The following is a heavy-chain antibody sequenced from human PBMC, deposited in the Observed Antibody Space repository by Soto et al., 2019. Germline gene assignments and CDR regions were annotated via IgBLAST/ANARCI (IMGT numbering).Heavy chain of an antibody. D-gene: IGHD6-19*01. CDR1: GGSISGSY. CDR2: VYYTGST. V-gene: IGHV4-59*01. CDR3: ARSVAVPGAHIDY. J-gene: IGHJ4*02. Sequence: ETLSLACSVSGGSISGSYWSWIRQSPGKGLEWLGYVYYTGSTNYSPSLRSRVSISVDTSKNEFSLRLSSVTAADTAVYFCARSVAVPGAHIDYWGQGTQVTVSS.